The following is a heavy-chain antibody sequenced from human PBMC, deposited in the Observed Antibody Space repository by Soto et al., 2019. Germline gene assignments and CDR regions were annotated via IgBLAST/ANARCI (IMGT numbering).Heavy chain of an antibody. V-gene: IGHV2-5*02. J-gene: IGHJ4*02. Sequence: QITLKESGPTLVKPTQTLTLTCTFSGFSLTTAGVGVGWIRQPPGKALEWLGMIYWDEDKHYSPSLKSRLTITKDTSKNQVVLKMTNMDPVDTATYYCGHSGGYLIIDSWGQGTLVTVSS. D-gene: IGHD2-15*01. CDR1: GFSLTTAGVG. CDR2: IYWDEDK. CDR3: GHSGGYLIIDS.